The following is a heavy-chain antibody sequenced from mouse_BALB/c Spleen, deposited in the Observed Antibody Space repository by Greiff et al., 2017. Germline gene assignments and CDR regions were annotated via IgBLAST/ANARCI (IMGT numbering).Heavy chain of an antibody. CDR3: ARGGNYDALAY. CDR1: GYTFTSYV. J-gene: IGHJ3*01. Sequence: EVQRVESGPELVKPGASVKMSCKASGYTFTSYVMHWVKQKPGQGLEWIGYINPYNDGTKYNEKFKGKATLTSDKSSSTAYMELSSLTSEDSAVYYCARGGNYDALAYWGQGTLVTVSA. CDR2: INPYNDGT. V-gene: IGHV1-14*01. D-gene: IGHD2-4*01.